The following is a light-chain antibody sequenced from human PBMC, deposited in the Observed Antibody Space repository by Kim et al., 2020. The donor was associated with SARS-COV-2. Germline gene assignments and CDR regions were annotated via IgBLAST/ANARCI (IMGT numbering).Light chain of an antibody. CDR1: QSVSSY. Sequence: EIVLTQSPATLSLSPGERATLSCRTSQSVSSYVAWYQQRPGQAPRLLIYHVSNRATGIPARFSGRGCGTDFTLTISSLVPEDFALSYCKQGSNWVAFGGGTKVDIK. J-gene: IGKJ4*01. CDR3: KQGSNWVA. CDR2: HVS. V-gene: IGKV3-11*01.